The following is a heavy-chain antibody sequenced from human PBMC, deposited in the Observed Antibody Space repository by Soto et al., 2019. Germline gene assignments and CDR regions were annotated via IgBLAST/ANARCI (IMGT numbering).Heavy chain of an antibody. V-gene: IGHV3-30-3*01. CDR3: ARRRGSGXYDSSGYYYGLAEYFQH. CDR2: ISYDGSNK. Sequence: GGSLRLSCAASGFTFSSYAMHWVRQAPGKGLEWVAVISYDGSNKYYADSVKGRFTISRDNSKNTLYLQMNSLRAEDTAVYYCARRRGSGXYDSSGYYYGLAEYFQHWGQGTLVTVSS. CDR1: GFTFSSYA. D-gene: IGHD3-22*01. J-gene: IGHJ1*01.